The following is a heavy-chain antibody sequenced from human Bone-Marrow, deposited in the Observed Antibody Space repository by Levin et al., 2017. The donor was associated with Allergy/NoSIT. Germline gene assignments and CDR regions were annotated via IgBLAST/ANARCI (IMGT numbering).Heavy chain of an antibody. D-gene: IGHD3-3*01. J-gene: IGHJ4*02. CDR3: ASLYDFWSGYYNGEYYFDY. Sequence: GGSLRLSCAASGFTFSSYWMSWVRQAPGKGLEWVANIKQDGSEKYYVDSVKGRFTISRDNAKNSLYLQMNSLRAEDTAVYYCASLYDFWSGYYNGEYYFDYWGQGTLVTVSS. V-gene: IGHV3-7*01. CDR2: IKQDGSEK. CDR1: GFTFSSYW.